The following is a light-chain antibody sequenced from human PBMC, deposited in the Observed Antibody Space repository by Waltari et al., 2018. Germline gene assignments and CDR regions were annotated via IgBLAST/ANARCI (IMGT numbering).Light chain of an antibody. Sequence: SYVLTQPPSVSVAPGKTARITCGGDNIGSTTVHWCQQKPGQAPVLFVYDDGDRPSGIPERFSGSNSGNTATLTISRVEAGDEADYYCQVWDSSSDHVVFGGGTKLTVL. CDR3: QVWDSSSDHVV. J-gene: IGLJ2*01. CDR1: NIGSTT. V-gene: IGLV3-21*03. CDR2: DDG.